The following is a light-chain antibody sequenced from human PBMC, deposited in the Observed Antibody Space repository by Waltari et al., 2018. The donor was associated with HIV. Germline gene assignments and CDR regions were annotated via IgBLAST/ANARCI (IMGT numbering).Light chain of an antibody. Sequence: DIQMTQFPSSLSASVGDRVTITCRATQDIGNSVSWYQQRPRKVPKLLVYGGYIRHRGVASRFTGSGSGTEYTLTISSLQPEDFATYYCHQYFSDPFTFGGGTKVEI. V-gene: IGKV1-NL1*01. CDR3: HQYFSDPFT. CDR2: GGY. CDR1: QDIGNS. J-gene: IGKJ4*01.